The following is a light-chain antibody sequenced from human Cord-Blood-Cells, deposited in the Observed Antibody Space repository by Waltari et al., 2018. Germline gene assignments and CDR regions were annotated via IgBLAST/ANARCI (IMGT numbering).Light chain of an antibody. J-gene: IGLJ2*01. CDR2: EGS. CDR3: CSYAGSSTLV. CDR1: SSDVGSYNL. Sequence: QSALTQPASVSGSPGQSITISCTGTSSDVGSYNLVSWYQQHPGKAPKLMIYEGSKRPSGVSNRFSGSESGNTASLTISGLQAEDEADYYYCSYAGSSTLVFGGGTKLTVL. V-gene: IGLV2-23*01.